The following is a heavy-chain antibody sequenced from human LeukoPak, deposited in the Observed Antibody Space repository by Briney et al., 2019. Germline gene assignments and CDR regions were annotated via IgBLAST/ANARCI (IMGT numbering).Heavy chain of an antibody. CDR2: INSSGSTI. J-gene: IGHJ4*02. Sequence: GGSLRLSCVASGFTFSSYEMNWVRQPPGKGLEWFSYINSSGSTIYYADSVKGRFTISRDNSKNSLYLQMTSPRAEDTAVYYCARDRSGSGSYYKSGCFDYWGQGTLVTVSS. CDR1: GFTFSSYE. D-gene: IGHD3-10*01. CDR3: ARDRSGSGSYYKSGCFDY. V-gene: IGHV3-48*03.